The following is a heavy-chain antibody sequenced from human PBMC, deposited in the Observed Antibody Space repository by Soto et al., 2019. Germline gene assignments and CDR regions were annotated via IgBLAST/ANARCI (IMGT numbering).Heavy chain of an antibody. Sequence: LRLSCAASGFTFSSYWMSWVRQAPGKGLEWVANIKQDGSEKYYVDSVKGRFTISRDNAKNSLYLQMNSLRAEDTAVYYCARAHPPSSSSRYLYYYYYGMDVWGQGTTVTVSS. CDR2: IKQDGSEK. CDR1: GFTFSSYW. CDR3: ARAHPPSSSSRYLYYYYYGMDV. V-gene: IGHV3-7*03. J-gene: IGHJ6*02. D-gene: IGHD6-6*01.